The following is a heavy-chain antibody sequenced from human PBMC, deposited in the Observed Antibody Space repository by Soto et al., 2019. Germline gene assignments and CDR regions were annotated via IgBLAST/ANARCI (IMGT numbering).Heavy chain of an antibody. CDR3: ARERYQVISDGMDV. CDR2: ITPQTGGT. D-gene: IGHD2-2*01. Sequence: ASVKCSCTTAGFTLTGYYIHCVRDAPGQGLEWMGWITPQTGGTSYAQKFQGRVTLSRDTSINTAYLELSRLRFDDAAVYFCARERYQVISDGMDVWGQGTTVTVSS. J-gene: IGHJ6*02. V-gene: IGHV1-2*02. CDR1: GFTLTGYY.